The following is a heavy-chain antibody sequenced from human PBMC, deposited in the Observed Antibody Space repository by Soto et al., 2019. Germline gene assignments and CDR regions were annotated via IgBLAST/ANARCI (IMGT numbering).Heavy chain of an antibody. CDR1: GFTFSRYG. D-gene: IGHD5-18*01. Sequence: PGGSLRPSCAASGFTFSRYGMHWVREAPDKGLEWVAVISYDGSNKYYADSVKGRFTISRDNSKNTLYLQMNSLRAEDTAVYYCAKDRGYSYGYYYYYYGMDVWGQGTTVTVSS. V-gene: IGHV3-30*18. CDR3: AKDRGYSYGYYYYYYGMDV. J-gene: IGHJ6*02. CDR2: ISYDGSNK.